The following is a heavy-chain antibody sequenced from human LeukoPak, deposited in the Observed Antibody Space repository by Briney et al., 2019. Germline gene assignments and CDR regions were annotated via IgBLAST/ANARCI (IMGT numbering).Heavy chain of an antibody. D-gene: IGHD6-19*01. CDR2: INPSGGST. CDR3: ARIEGGIAVAGSQDY. V-gene: IGHV1-46*01. CDR1: GYTFTSYY. Sequence: ASVKVSCKASGYTFTSYYMHWVRQAPGQGLEWMGIINPSGGSTSYAQKFQGRVTMTRDTSTSTVYMELSSLRSEDTAVYYCARIEGGIAVAGSQDYWGQGTLVTVSS. J-gene: IGHJ4*02.